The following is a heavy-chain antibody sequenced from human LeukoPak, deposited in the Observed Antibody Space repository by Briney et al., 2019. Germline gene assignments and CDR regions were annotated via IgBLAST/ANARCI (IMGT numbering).Heavy chain of an antibody. J-gene: IGHJ4*02. CDR2: IYSGSNT. CDR3: ARGKGQLVLFDY. CDR1: VFTVSINY. D-gene: IGHD6-6*01. V-gene: IGHV3-53*01. Sequence: PGGSLRLSCAASVFTVSINYMSWVRQAPRKGLECGSFIYSGSNTYYADSVKGRFTISRDNSKNTLYLQMNSLRAEDTAVYYCARGKGQLVLFDYWGQGTLVTVSS.